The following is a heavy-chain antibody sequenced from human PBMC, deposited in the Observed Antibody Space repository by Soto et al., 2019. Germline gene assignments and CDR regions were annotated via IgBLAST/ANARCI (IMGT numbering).Heavy chain of an antibody. D-gene: IGHD6-19*01. Sequence: QVQLVESGGGVVQPGRSLRLSCAASGFTFSSYGMHWVRQAPGKGLEWVAVIWYDGSNKYYADSVKGRFTISRDNSKNTLYLQMNSLRAEDTAVYYCARVSSGWADYYYYGMDVWGQGTTVTVSS. CDR2: IWYDGSNK. CDR1: GFTFSSYG. J-gene: IGHJ6*02. V-gene: IGHV3-33*01. CDR3: ARVSSGWADYYYYGMDV.